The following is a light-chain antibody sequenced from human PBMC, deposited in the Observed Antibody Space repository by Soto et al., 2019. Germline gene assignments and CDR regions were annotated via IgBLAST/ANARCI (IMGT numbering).Light chain of an antibody. CDR1: SRDVCLYDY. CDR2: AVS. V-gene: IGLV2-14*01. J-gene: IGLJ1*01. CDR3: SSYTRDXNYV. Sequence: QSFLTQPASVSGSPVQSITISCTGTSRDVCLYDYVSWYQQHPGKAPQLMIYAVSNRPSGVSNRFSASKSGNTASLFISGLQAEDEADYYCSSYTRDXNYVVGTGTKVXV.